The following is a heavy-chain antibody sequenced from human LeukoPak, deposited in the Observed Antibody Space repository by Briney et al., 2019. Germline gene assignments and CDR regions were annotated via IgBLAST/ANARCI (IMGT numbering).Heavy chain of an antibody. CDR3: ARQYYDSTGYYYFDY. Sequence: SETLSLTCTVSGGAITGSSYYWGWIRQSPGKGLEWIGSLYYSGSIYYNPSLKSRVSMSADTSKNQSSLKLNSLTAADRAVYYCARQYYDSTGYYYFDYWDQGTLVTVSS. D-gene: IGHD3-22*01. CDR1: GGAITGSSYY. V-gene: IGHV4-39*01. J-gene: IGHJ4*02. CDR2: LYYSGSI.